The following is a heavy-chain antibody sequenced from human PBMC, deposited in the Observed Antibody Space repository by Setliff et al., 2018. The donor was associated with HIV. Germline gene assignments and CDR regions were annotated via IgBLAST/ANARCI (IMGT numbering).Heavy chain of an antibody. CDR1: GYSISRGYY. Sequence: SETLSLTCAVSGYSISRGYYWGWIRQTPGKGLAWIGNIYNSGTNYYNPSLKSRVTISIDTSKNQFSLRLSSVTAADTAVYYCARQGEVGATGTFFDYWGQGTLVTVSS. V-gene: IGHV4-38-2*01. D-gene: IGHD1-26*01. CDR3: ARQGEVGATGTFFDY. J-gene: IGHJ4*02. CDR2: IYNSGTN.